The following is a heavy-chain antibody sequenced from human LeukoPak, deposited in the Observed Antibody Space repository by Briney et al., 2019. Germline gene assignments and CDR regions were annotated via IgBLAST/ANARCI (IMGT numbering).Heavy chain of an antibody. J-gene: IGHJ5*02. V-gene: IGHV4-39*07. CDR3: ARQTYGDYGWFDP. D-gene: IGHD4-17*01. CDR1: GGSISSSSYY. Sequence: SETLSLTCTVSGGSISSSSYYWGWIRQPPGKGLEWIGSIYYSGSTYCNPSLKSRVTISVDTSKNQFSLKLSSVTAADTAVYFCARQTYGDYGWFDPWGQGTLVTVSS. CDR2: IYYSGST.